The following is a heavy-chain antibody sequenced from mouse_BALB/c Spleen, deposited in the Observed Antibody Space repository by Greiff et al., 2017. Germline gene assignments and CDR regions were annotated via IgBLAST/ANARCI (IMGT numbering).Heavy chain of an antibody. CDR3: ARLTVVDWYFDV. CDR2: IYPGDGDT. J-gene: IGHJ1*01. V-gene: IGHV1-82*01. D-gene: IGHD1-1*01. Sequence: QVQLQQSGPELVKPGASVKISCKASGYAFSSSWMNWVKQRPGQGLEWIGRIYPGDGDTNYNGKFKGKATLTADKSSSTAYMQLSSLTSVDSAVYFCARLTVVDWYFDVWGAGTTVTVSS. CDR1: GYAFSSSW.